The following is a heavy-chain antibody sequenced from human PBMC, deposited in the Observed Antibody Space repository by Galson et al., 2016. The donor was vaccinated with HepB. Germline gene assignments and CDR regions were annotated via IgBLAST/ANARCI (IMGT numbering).Heavy chain of an antibody. D-gene: IGHD1-14*01. Sequence: SLRLSCAASGFTFSNHAIHWVRQAPGKGLEWVAVIWYDGSNKYYADSVKGRFTLSRDNSKDTLYLQMNSLRVEDTAVYFCARDPEYTASETTHWHFDLWGRGTLVIVSS. V-gene: IGHV3-33*01. J-gene: IGHJ2*01. CDR3: ARDPEYTASETTHWHFDL. CDR1: GFTFSNHA. CDR2: IWYDGSNK.